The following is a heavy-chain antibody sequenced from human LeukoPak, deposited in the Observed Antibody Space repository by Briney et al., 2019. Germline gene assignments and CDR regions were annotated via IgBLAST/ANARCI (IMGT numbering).Heavy chain of an antibody. CDR2: IYYSGST. D-gene: IGHD2-15*01. CDR3: ARAIYCSGGSCYLGKYYYYYMDV. CDR1: GGSISGGDYY. V-gene: IGHV4-30-4*08. J-gene: IGHJ6*03. Sequence: SETLSLTCTVSGGSISGGDYYWSWIRQPPGKGLEWIGYIYYSGSTYYNPSLKSRVTISVDTSKNQFSLKLSSVTAADTAVYYCARAIYCSGGSCYLGKYYYYYMDVWGKGTTVTVSS.